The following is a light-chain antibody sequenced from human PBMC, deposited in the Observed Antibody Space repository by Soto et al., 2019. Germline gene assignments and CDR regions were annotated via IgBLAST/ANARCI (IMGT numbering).Light chain of an antibody. CDR2: LGF. V-gene: IGKV2-28*01. Sequence: DIVMTQSPLSLPVTPGEPASISCRSSQSLLLSNGYTYLDWYLQKPGQSPQLLIYLGFNRASGVPDRFSGSGSGTDFTLKISRVEAEDVGVYYCMQSLQTPRTFGQGTRVEIE. CDR3: MQSLQTPRT. CDR1: QSLLLSNGYTY. J-gene: IGKJ1*01.